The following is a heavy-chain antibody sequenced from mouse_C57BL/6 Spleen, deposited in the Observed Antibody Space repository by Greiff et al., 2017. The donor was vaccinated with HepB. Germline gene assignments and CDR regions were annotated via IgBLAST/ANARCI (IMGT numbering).Heavy chain of an antibody. J-gene: IGHJ2*01. CDR2: IDPENGDT. D-gene: IGHD2-3*01. CDR3: TTFYDYY. CDR1: GFNIKDDY. V-gene: IGHV14-4*01. Sequence: VQLQQSGAELVRPGASVKLSCTASGFNIKDDYMHWVKQRPEQGLEWIGWIDPENGDTEYASKFQGKATITADTSSNTAYLQLSSLTSEDTAVYYCTTFYDYYWGQGTTLTVSS.